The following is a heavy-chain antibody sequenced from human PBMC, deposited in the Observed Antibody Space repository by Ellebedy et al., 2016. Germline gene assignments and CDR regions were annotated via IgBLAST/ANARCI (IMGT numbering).Heavy chain of an antibody. CDR3: ARGGWGTTVTDSRMGAGVDY. J-gene: IGHJ4*02. CDR1: GFTFSSYW. CDR2: INSDGSST. Sequence: GGSLRLSXAASGFTFSSYWMHWVRQAPGKGLVWVSRINSDGSSTSYADSVKGRFTISRDNAKNTLYLQMNSLRAEDTAVYYCARGGWGTTVTDSRMGAGVDYWGQGTLVTVSS. V-gene: IGHV3-74*01. D-gene: IGHD4-17*01.